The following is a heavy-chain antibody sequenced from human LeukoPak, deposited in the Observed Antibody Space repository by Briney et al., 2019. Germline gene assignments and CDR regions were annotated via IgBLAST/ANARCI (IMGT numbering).Heavy chain of an antibody. J-gene: IGHJ4*02. V-gene: IGHV3-23*01. CDR2: ISGSGGST. Sequence: GGSLRLSCVASGFTFSSYAMSWVRQAPGKGLEWVSAISGSGGSTYYADSVKGRFTISRDNSKNTLYLQMNSLRAEDTAVYYCAKDLGVSSSSSEYWGQGTLVTVSS. CDR3: AKDLGVSSSSSEY. D-gene: IGHD2-2*01. CDR1: GFTFSSYA.